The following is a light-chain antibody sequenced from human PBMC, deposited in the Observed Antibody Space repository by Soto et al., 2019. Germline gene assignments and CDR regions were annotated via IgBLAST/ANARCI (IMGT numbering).Light chain of an antibody. Sequence: DVVMTQSPLSLPVPLGQPASISCRSSQGLVLSDGNTYLSWFHQRPGQPPQLLIYEVSNRFSGVPDRFSASGSGTDFTLKISRVEAEDVGIYYCMQDVELPFTFGGGTKVDI. V-gene: IGKV2D-29*01. CDR3: MQDVELPFT. J-gene: IGKJ4*01. CDR1: QGLVLSDGNTY. CDR2: EVS.